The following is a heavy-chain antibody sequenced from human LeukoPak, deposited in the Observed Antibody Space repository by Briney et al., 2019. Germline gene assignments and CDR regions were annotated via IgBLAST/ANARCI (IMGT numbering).Heavy chain of an antibody. D-gene: IGHD2-2*01. V-gene: IGHV3-23*01. J-gene: IGHJ4*02. CDR1: GFTFSSYA. CDR3: AKDPGVVPAHYFDY. CDR2: TGSTGVST. Sequence: KAGGSLRLSCAAPGFTFSSYAMNWVRQAPGKGLEWVSATGSTGVSTFYADSVKGRFTVSRDNSKNTLSLQMNSLRAEDTAVYYCAKDPGVVPAHYFDYWGQGILVTVSS.